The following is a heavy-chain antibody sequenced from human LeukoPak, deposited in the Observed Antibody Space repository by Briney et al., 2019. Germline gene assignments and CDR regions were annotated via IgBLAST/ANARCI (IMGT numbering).Heavy chain of an antibody. CDR3: ARIDFWSGYFDY. CDR1: GYSISSGYY. V-gene: IGHV4-38-2*01. Sequence: PSETLSLTCAVSGYSISSGYYWGWSRQPPGKGVEWIGSIYHSGSTYYNPSLKSRVTISVDTSKNQFSLKLSSVTAADTAVYYCARIDFWSGYFDYWGQGTLVTVSS. D-gene: IGHD3-3*01. CDR2: IYHSGST. J-gene: IGHJ4*02.